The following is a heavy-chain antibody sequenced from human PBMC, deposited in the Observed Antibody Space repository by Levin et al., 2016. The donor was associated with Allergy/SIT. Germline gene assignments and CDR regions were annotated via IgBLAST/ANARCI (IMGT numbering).Heavy chain of an antibody. CDR2: INSNSGTT. Sequence: WVRQVPGQGLEWVGWINSNSGTTYYAQKFEGRVTMTRDTSISTAYMELNSLRSDDTAVYYCARGMGGSSRYFFDDWGQGTLVTVSS. CDR3: ARGMGGSSRYFFDD. V-gene: IGHV1-2*02. J-gene: IGHJ4*02. D-gene: IGHD2-15*01.